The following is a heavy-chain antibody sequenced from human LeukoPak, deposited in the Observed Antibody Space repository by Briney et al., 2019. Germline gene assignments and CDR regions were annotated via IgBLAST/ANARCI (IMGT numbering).Heavy chain of an antibody. Sequence: SQTLSLTCTVSGGSISSATYYWNWIRQPAGKGLEWIGRIYTSGSTNYNPSLKSRVTISVDTSKNHFSLKLSSVTAADTAVYYCARLGGYCTNGVCPNWFDPWGQGTLVTVSS. CDR1: GGSISSATYY. D-gene: IGHD2-8*01. CDR3: ARLGGYCTNGVCPNWFDP. J-gene: IGHJ5*02. V-gene: IGHV4-61*02. CDR2: IYTSGST.